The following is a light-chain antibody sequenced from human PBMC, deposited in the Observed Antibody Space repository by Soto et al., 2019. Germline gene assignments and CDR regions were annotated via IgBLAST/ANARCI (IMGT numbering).Light chain of an antibody. CDR3: QQYNNWPTWT. Sequence: EIVMTQSPATLSVSPGERATLSCRASQSVSSNLAWYQQKPGQAPRLLIYGASTRATGIPARFSGSGSGTEFTLTTISLQSEDFAVYYCQQYNNWPTWTFGQGTKVEIK. J-gene: IGKJ1*01. V-gene: IGKV3-15*01. CDR2: GAS. CDR1: QSVSSN.